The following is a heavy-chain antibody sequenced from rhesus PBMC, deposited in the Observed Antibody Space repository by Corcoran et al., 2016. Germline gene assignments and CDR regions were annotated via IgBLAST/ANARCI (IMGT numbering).Heavy chain of an antibody. V-gene: IGHV3-28*02. J-gene: IGHJ4*01. D-gene: IGHD6-13*01. Sequence: EVQLVESGGGLAKPGGSLRLSCAPSGFTFSNYWMYWVRQAPGKGVDWISTINSAGTSTDYADSVKGRFTISRENAKNTLYLQMDSLRAEDTAVYYCARGPLYSSWSHHFDYWGQGVLVTVSS. CDR2: INSAGTST. CDR3: ARGPLYSSWSHHFDY. CDR1: GFTFSNYW.